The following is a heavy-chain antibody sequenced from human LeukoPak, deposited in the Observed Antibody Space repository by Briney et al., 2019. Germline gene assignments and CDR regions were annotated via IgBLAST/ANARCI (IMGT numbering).Heavy chain of an antibody. D-gene: IGHD2-15*01. J-gene: IGHJ5*02. CDR1: GFTFSSYW. CDR3: ARLAVDSSDL. Sequence: GGSLRLSCAASGFTFSSYWMHWVRQAPGKGLAWVSRINTDGRSTSYVDSVKGRFTISRDNAKNTLYLQMNSLRAEDTAVYYCARLAVDSSDLWGQGTLVTVSS. CDR2: INTDGRST. V-gene: IGHV3-74*01.